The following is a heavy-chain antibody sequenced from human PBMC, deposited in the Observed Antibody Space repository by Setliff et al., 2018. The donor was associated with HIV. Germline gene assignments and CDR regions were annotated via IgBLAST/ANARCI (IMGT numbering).Heavy chain of an antibody. CDR1: GFTFSSYW. D-gene: IGHD4-17*01. CDR3: AKVFAYGIDGFDI. CDR2: VGAVGAPT. J-gene: IGHJ3*02. V-gene: IGHV3-23*01. Sequence: GGSLRLSCAASGFTFSSYWMHWVRQAPGKGLEWVSTVGAVGAPTHYAESVKGRFTISKDNSKNTLYLQMSSLRDEDTAVYYCAKVFAYGIDGFDIWGQGTLVTVSS.